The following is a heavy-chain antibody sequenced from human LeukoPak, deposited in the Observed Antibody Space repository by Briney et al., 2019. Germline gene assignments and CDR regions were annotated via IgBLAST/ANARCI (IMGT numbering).Heavy chain of an antibody. CDR3: ARCIAAAGNLDY. CDR2: ISYDGSNK. CDR1: GFTFSSYG. J-gene: IGHJ4*02. Sequence: GGSLRLSCAASGFTFSSYGMHWVRQAPGKGLEWVAVISYDGSNKYYADSVKGRFTISRDNSKNTLYLQMNSLRAEDTAVYYCARCIAAAGNLDYWGQGTLVTVSS. V-gene: IGHV3-30*03. D-gene: IGHD6-13*01.